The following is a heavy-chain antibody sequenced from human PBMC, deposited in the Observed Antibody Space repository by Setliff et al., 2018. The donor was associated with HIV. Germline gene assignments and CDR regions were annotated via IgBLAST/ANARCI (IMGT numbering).Heavy chain of an antibody. CDR2: IYHSGST. CDR1: GDSISSGGYS. J-gene: IGHJ3*02. Sequence: SETLSLTCAVSGDSISSGGYSWNWIRQPPGKGLEWIGYIYHSGSTYYNPSLKSRVTISVDRAENQFSLKLSSVTATDTAVYYCARPLTTSYYFWGEAFANWGQGTMVTVSS. CDR3: ARPLTTSYYFWGEAFAN. D-gene: IGHD3-10*02. V-gene: IGHV4-30-2*01.